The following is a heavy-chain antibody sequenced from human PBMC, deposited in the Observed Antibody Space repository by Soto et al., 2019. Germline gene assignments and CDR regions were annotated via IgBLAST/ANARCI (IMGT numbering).Heavy chain of an antibody. CDR1: GFTFSSYA. J-gene: IGHJ6*02. CDR2: ISGSGGST. CDR3: AKGEGVVAAMIRYYYYYGMDV. Sequence: PGGSLRLSCAASGFTFSSYAMSWVRQAPGKVLEWVSAISGSGGSTYYADSVKGRFTISRDNSKNTLYLQMNSLRAEDTAVYYCAKGEGVVAAMIRYYYYYGMDVWGQGTSVTVSS. V-gene: IGHV3-23*01. D-gene: IGHD2-15*01.